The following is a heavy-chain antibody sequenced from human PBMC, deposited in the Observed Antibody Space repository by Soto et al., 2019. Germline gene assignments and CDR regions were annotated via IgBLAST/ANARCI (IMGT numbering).Heavy chain of an antibody. J-gene: IGHJ6*02. CDR1: GGSISSYY. CDR3: ARDGGFYYGMDV. D-gene: IGHD3-3*01. Sequence: SSETLSLTCTVSGGSISSYYWSWSRQPPGKGLEWSGYIDCSGSTNYNPSLKGRVTISVDTSKNQFSLKLSSVTAADTAVYYCARDGGFYYGMDVWGQGTTVT. V-gene: IGHV4-59*01. CDR2: IDCSGST.